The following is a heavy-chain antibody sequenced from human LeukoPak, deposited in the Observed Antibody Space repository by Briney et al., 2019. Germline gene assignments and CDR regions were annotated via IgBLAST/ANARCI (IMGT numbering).Heavy chain of an antibody. V-gene: IGHV3-74*03. CDR3: ASSTRGVFYY. CDR1: GYTFSTYW. CDR2: INSDESST. D-gene: IGHD3-10*01. J-gene: IGHJ4*02. Sequence: GGSLRLSCAASGYTFSTYWMHWVRQAPGKGLVWVSRINSDESSTMYADSVKGRFTISRDNAKNTLYLQMNSLRAEDTAVYFCASSTRGVFYYWGQGTLVTVSS.